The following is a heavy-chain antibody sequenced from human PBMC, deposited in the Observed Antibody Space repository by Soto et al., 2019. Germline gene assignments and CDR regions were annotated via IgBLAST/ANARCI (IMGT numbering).Heavy chain of an antibody. CDR1: AGSITTSY. Sequence: PSETLSLTCTVSAGSITTSYWSWIRQPLGKALEWIGYISYRGSTNYNPSLKSRLTISIDTSKNQISLTLTSMTTADTAVYYCASSGIVGREVNYGFDPWGQGTLVTVSS. CDR3: ASSGIVGREVNYGFDP. D-gene: IGHD3-22*01. CDR2: ISYRGST. J-gene: IGHJ5*02. V-gene: IGHV4-59*01.